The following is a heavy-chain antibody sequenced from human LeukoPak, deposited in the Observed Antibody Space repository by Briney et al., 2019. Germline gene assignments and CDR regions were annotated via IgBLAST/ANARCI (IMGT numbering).Heavy chain of an antibody. V-gene: IGHV3-48*03. CDR3: ARVYDYDDYLYYFDY. D-gene: IGHD4-17*01. J-gene: IGHJ4*02. Sequence: GGSLRLSCAASGFTFSSYEMNWVRQAPGKGLEWVSYISSSGSTIYYADSVKGRLIISRDNAKNSLSLQMNSLRAEDTAVYYCARVYDYDDYLYYFDYWGQGTLVTVSS. CDR2: ISSSGSTI. CDR1: GFTFSSYE.